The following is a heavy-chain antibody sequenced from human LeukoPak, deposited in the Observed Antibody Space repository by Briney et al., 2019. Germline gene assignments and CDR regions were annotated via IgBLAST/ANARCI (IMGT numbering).Heavy chain of an antibody. CDR2: TYYRSKWYN. Sequence: SQTLSLTSAISGDSVSSNSAAWNWLRQSPSRGLEWLGRTYYRSKWYNDYAVSVKSRITINPDTSKNQFSLQLNSVTPEDTAVYYCARDFMVRGTSVDVWGQGTTVTVSS. CDR1: GDSVSSNSAA. V-gene: IGHV6-1*01. J-gene: IGHJ6*02. D-gene: IGHD3-10*01. CDR3: ARDFMVRGTSVDV.